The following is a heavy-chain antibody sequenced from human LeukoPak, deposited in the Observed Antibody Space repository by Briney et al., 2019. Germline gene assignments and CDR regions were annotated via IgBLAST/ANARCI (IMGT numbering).Heavy chain of an antibody. D-gene: IGHD3-10*01. CDR2: ISDSGGRT. CDR1: GFSFSSYA. Sequence: GGSLRLSCAASGFSFSSYALSWVRQAPGTGLEWVSAISDSGGRTYYADFVKGRFTISRDNSENTLFLQMSSLRAEDTATYYCAKHYGSGTYYNYFTYCGQGTLVSVSS. V-gene: IGHV3-23*01. J-gene: IGHJ4*02. CDR3: AKHYGSGTYYNYFTY.